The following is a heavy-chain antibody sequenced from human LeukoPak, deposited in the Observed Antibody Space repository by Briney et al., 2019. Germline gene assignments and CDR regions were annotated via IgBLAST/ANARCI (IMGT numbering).Heavy chain of an antibody. CDR2: INSDGRST. J-gene: IGHJ6*03. V-gene: IGHV3-74*01. Sequence: AGGSLRLSCAASGFTVSSYWMHWVRHARGKGRVWVSRINSDGRSTTYADSVKGRFTFSRDNAKNTLYLQMNSLRAEDTAVYYCARVGRGDFWSGYYYVYYYYMDIWGKGTTVTVSS. CDR1: GFTVSSYW. D-gene: IGHD3-3*01. CDR3: ARVGRGDFWSGYYYVYYYYMDI.